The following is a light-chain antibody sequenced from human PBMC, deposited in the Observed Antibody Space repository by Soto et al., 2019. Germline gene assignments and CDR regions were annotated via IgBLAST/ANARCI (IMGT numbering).Light chain of an antibody. Sequence: SYELTQPPSVSVSPGQTASITCSGDKLGHKYVSWYQQKPGQSPILVIYQDSKRPSGIHERVSGSNSGSTATLTISETQAMDEADYYCQTWASSIVVFGGGTKLTVL. CDR3: QTWASSIVV. CDR2: QDS. V-gene: IGLV3-1*01. CDR1: KLGHKY. J-gene: IGLJ2*01.